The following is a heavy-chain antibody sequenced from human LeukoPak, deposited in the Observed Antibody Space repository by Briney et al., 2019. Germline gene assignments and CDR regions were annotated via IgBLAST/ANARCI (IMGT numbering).Heavy chain of an antibody. CDR3: ARVGSVDTSGYYDY. CDR2: INAGNGNT. V-gene: IGHV1-3*01. D-gene: IGHD3-22*01. CDR1: GYTFTSYA. J-gene: IGHJ4*02. Sequence: ASVKVSCKASGYTFTSYAMHWVRRAPGQRLEWMGWINAGNGNTKYSQKFQGRVTITRDTSASTAYMELSSLRSEDTAVYYCARVGSVDTSGYYDYWGQGTLVTVSS.